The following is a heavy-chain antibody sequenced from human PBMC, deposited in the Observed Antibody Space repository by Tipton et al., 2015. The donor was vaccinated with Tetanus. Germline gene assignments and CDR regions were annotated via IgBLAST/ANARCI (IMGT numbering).Heavy chain of an antibody. V-gene: IGHV4-59*12. CDR2: IYYSGST. D-gene: IGHD2-15*01. Sequence: TLSLTCTVSGGSISSYYWSWIRQPPGKGLEWIGYIYYSGSTNYNPSLKSRVTISVDTSKNQFSLKLSSVTAADTAVYYCARVGVAATLGYWGQGTLVTVSS. CDR1: GGSISSYY. J-gene: IGHJ4*02. CDR3: ARVGVAATLGY.